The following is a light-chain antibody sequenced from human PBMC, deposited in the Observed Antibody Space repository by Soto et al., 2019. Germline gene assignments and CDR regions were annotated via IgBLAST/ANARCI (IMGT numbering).Light chain of an antibody. CDR3: NSYTTSSSLDVV. CDR1: SSDVGGYNY. J-gene: IGLJ2*01. CDR2: DVN. Sequence: QSVLTQPASVSGSPGQSITISCTGTSSDVGGYNYVSWYQQHPGKAPKLMIYDVNNRPSGVSDRFSGSKSGNTASLTISGLQAEDEADYYCNSYTTSSSLDVVFGGGTKVTVL. V-gene: IGLV2-14*01.